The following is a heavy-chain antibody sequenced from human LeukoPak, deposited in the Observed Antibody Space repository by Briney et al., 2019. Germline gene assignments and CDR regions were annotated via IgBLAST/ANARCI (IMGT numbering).Heavy chain of an antibody. Sequence: SETLSLTCGVYGGSFSGYFWTWIRQPPGKGLEWIAEIDHGGSANYKPYLKSRLTLSVDTSKDQFSLKLTSVTAADTAVYYCARRATTEDYFEYWGQGTLVTASS. V-gene: IGHV4-34*01. J-gene: IGHJ4*02. CDR1: GGSFSGYF. D-gene: IGHD4-11*01. CDR3: ARRATTEDYFEY. CDR2: IDHGGSA.